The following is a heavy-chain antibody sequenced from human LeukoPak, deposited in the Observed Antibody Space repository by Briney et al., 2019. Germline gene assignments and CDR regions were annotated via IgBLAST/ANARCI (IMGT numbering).Heavy chain of an antibody. CDR1: RGTFISYA. V-gene: IGHV1-69*06. CDR2: IISIFGTA. Sequence: GASVKVSCKASRGTFISYAISWVRQAPGQGREGMGGIISIFGTAHYAQKFQGRVTITAHKYTSTAYMELRRLRSEDTAVYYCPGSILTGYYTGRVAYYYYGMDVWGKGPTVTVSS. CDR3: PGSILTGYYTGRVAYYYYGMDV. D-gene: IGHD3-9*01. J-gene: IGHJ6*04.